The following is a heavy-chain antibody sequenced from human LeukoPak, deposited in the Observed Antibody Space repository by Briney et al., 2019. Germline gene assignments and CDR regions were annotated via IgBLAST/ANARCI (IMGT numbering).Heavy chain of an antibody. CDR2: IYHSGST. D-gene: IGHD4-17*01. J-gene: IGHJ3*02. CDR1: GGSISSGGYS. Sequence: SSETLSLTCAVSGGSISSGGYSWSWIRQPPGKGLEWIGYIYHSGSTYYNPSLKSRVTISVDRSKNQFSLKLSSVTAADTAVYYCARGVDYGDYEAAFDIWGQGTMVTVSS. V-gene: IGHV4-30-2*01. CDR3: ARGVDYGDYEAAFDI.